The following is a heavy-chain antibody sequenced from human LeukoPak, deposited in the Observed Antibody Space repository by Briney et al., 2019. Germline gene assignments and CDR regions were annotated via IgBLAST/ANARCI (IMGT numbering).Heavy chain of an antibody. CDR2: INPSSGDT. D-gene: IGHD3-22*01. CDR3: AREDTFYDSSGFKVSYWYFDL. Sequence: GTSVKGSCKASGYTFTDYYMHWLRQAPGQGLEWMGWINPSSGDTKSAEKFQGSVTMTRDTSLSTAYMELSSLRSDDTAVYYCAREDTFYDSSGFKVSYWYFDLWGRGTLVTVSS. J-gene: IGHJ2*01. V-gene: IGHV1-2*02. CDR1: GYTFTDYY.